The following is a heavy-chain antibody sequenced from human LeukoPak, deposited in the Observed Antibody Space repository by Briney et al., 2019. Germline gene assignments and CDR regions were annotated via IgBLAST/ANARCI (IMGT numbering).Heavy chain of an antibody. Sequence: ASVKVSCKASGGTFSSYAISCVRQAPGQGLEWMGGIIPIFGTANYAQKFQGRVTITADESTSTAYMELSSLRSEDTAVYYCASGLVGATTGSYWGQGTLVTVSS. D-gene: IGHD1-26*01. CDR3: ASGLVGATTGSY. V-gene: IGHV1-69*13. CDR1: GGTFSSYA. J-gene: IGHJ4*02. CDR2: IIPIFGTA.